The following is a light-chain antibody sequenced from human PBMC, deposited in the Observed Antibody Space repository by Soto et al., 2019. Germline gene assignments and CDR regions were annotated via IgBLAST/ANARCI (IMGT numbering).Light chain of an antibody. Sequence: DIQMSQSPSSLSASVGDRVTITCQASQDISTYLNWYQQKPGKAPKLLIYDASNLETGAPSRFSGSGSGTDFTFTISSLQPEDIATYYCHQYDNLPLTFGGGTKVEIK. CDR1: QDISTY. V-gene: IGKV1-33*01. CDR3: HQYDNLPLT. CDR2: DAS. J-gene: IGKJ4*01.